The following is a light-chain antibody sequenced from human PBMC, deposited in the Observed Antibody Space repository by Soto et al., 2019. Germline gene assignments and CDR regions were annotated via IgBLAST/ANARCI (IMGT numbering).Light chain of an antibody. V-gene: IGLV4-69*01. J-gene: IGLJ3*02. CDR1: SGHSIYS. CDR3: QTWGTGIRV. CDR2: LGSDGRH. Sequence: QPVLTQSPSASASLGASVKLTCTLSSGHSIYSIAWHQQQPEKGPRYLMKLGSDGRHTKGDGIPDRFSGSSSGSERYLTISSLQSEDEADYYCQTWGTGIRVFGGGTKLTVL.